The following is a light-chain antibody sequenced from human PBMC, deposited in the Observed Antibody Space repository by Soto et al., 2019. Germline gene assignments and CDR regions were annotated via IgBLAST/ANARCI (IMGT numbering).Light chain of an antibody. CDR2: DVS. CDR3: QQYNSYLT. V-gene: IGKV1-5*01. CDR1: QTINNW. J-gene: IGKJ1*01. Sequence: DIQMTQSPSSLSASVGARVPITCRASQTINNWLAWYQQNPGRSPKLLIYDVSSLESGVSSRFSGSGSRTQFTLTITSLQPDDSATYYCQQYNSYLTFGQGTKVDIK.